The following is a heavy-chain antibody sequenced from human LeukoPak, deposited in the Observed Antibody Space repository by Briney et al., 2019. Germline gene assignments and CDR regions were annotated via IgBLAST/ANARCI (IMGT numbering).Heavy chain of an antibody. D-gene: IGHD6-19*01. Sequence: RASVEVSCKASGYTFTSYAMHWVPQAAGQRLEWMGWLNAGNGNTKHSQMFQGRVTITRDTSASTVYMELSSLRSEDTAVYYCARVSEQWLAYNWFDPWGQGTLVTVFS. CDR1: GYTFTSYA. CDR3: ARVSEQWLAYNWFDP. CDR2: LNAGNGNT. V-gene: IGHV1-3*01. J-gene: IGHJ5*02.